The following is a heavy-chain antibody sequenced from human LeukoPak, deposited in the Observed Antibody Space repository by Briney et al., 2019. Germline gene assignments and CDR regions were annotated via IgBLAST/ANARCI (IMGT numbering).Heavy chain of an antibody. CDR2: IYTSGTT. V-gene: IGHV4-4*07. CDR3: ARDQTTFDP. J-gene: IGHJ5*02. Sequence: SETLSLTCAVYGGSFSGYYWSWIRQPAGKGLEWIGRIYTSGTTNYNPSLKSRVTISVDTSKNQFSLNLSSVTAADTAVYYCARDQTTFDPWGQGTLVTVSS. CDR1: GGSFSGYY. D-gene: IGHD4-11*01.